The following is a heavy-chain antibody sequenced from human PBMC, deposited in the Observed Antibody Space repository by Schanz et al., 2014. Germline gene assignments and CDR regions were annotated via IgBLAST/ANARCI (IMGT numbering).Heavy chain of an antibody. CDR2: ISSSSSTI. V-gene: IGHV3-48*01. J-gene: IGHJ4*02. CDR1: EFSFSSFG. D-gene: IGHD3-10*01. CDR3: AKDGIMVQGVIWERYFDS. Sequence: EVQLVESGGGLVKPGGSLRLSCAASEFSFSSFGMNWVRQAPGKGLEWVSYISSSSSTIYYADSVKGRFTISRDNAKNSLYLQMNSLRAEDTALYYCAKDGIMVQGVIWERYFDSWGQGTLVTVSS.